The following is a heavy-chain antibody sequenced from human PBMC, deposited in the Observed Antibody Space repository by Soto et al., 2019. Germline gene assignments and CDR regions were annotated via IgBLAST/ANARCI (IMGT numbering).Heavy chain of an antibody. Sequence: QVQLVQSGAEVKKPGASVKVSCKASGYTFTSYGISWVRQAPGQGLEWMGWISAYNGNTNYAQKLQGRVTMTTDTSTSTAYRELRSLRSDDTAVYYCARVAMVRGVIIYGDYWCQGSLVTVSS. D-gene: IGHD3-10*01. CDR3: ARVAMVRGVIIYGDY. CDR1: GYTFTSYG. V-gene: IGHV1-18*01. CDR2: ISAYNGNT. J-gene: IGHJ4*02.